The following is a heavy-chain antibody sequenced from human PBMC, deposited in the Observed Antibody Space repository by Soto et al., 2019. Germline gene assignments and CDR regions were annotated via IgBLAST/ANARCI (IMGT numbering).Heavy chain of an antibody. Sequence: GGSLRLSCAGSGLTFSDYSMNWVRQAPGKGLEWVSYISSSRSTTFYADSVKGRFTISRDNAKNSLYLQMNGLKASDTAMYYCARHGVGDILTGQPDYWGQGTLVTVSS. CDR2: ISSSRSTT. CDR1: GLTFSDYS. V-gene: IGHV3-48*01. J-gene: IGHJ4*02. CDR3: ARHGVGDILTGQPDY. D-gene: IGHD3-9*01.